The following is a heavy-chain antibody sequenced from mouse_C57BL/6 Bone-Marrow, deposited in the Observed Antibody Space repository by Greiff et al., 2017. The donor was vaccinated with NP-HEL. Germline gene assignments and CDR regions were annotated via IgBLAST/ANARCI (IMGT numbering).Heavy chain of an antibody. V-gene: IGHV1-9*01. Sequence: QVQLQQPGAELVRPGSSVKLSCKASGYTFTSYWMHWVKQRPGHGLEWIGEILPGSGSTNYNEKFKGKATFTADTSSNTAYMQLSSLTTEDSAIYYCARDDGYLRWYFDVWGTGTTVTVSS. CDR1: GYTFTSYW. D-gene: IGHD2-3*01. J-gene: IGHJ1*03. CDR2: ILPGSGST. CDR3: ARDDGYLRWYFDV.